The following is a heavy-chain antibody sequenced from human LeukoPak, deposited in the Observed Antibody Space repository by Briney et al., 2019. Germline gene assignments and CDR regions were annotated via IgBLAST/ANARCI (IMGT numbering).Heavy chain of an antibody. Sequence: GGSLRLSCTASGFTFGDYAMSWFRQAPGKGLEWVAFITSKADGGTAEYAASVKGRFTMSRDDSKSIAYLQMNSLKIDDTGFYYCTKAIGIVVGTWYFDYWGQGALVTVSS. J-gene: IGHJ4*01. CDR2: ITSKADGGTA. CDR1: GFTFGDYA. CDR3: TKAIGIVVGTWYFDY. D-gene: IGHD6-19*01. V-gene: IGHV3-49*03.